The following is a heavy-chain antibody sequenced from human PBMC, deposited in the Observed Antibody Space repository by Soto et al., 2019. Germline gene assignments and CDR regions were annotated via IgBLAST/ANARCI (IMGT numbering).Heavy chain of an antibody. D-gene: IGHD3-22*01. CDR3: ARDKGSSGPYYFDY. CDR1: GYTFTNYG. V-gene: IGHV1-18*01. J-gene: IGHJ4*02. CDR2: ISAYNRNT. Sequence: ASVKVSCKASGYTFTNYGVSRVRRAPGQGLEWMGWISAYNRNTNYAQKLQGRVTMTTDTSTSTAYMELRSLRSDDTAAYYCARDKGSSGPYYFDYWGQGTLVTVS.